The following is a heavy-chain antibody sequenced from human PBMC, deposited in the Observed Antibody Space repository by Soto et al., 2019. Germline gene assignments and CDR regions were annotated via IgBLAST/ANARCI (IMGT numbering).Heavy chain of an antibody. V-gene: IGHV3-33*01. J-gene: IGHJ5*02. CDR3: ASSDILTGTNWFDP. CDR2: IWYDGSNK. D-gene: IGHD3-9*01. Sequence: GGSLRLSCAASGFTFSSYGMHWARQAPGKGLEWVAVIWYDGSNKYYADSVKGRFTISRDNSKNTLYLQMNSLRAEDTAVYYCASSDILTGTNWFDPWGQGTLVTVSS. CDR1: GFTFSSYG.